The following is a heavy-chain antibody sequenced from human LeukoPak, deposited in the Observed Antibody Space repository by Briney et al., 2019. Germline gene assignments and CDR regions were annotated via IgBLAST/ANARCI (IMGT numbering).Heavy chain of an antibody. Sequence: SETLSLTCGLNGVSFGDRFWGWFRQSPGKGLEWIGEVNQRGTINSNPSLKSRVAISVETSKNQFSLKLTSVTAADTAVYYCARINLWPGNWIDSWGQGSLVTASS. CDR1: GVSFGDRF. CDR3: ARINLWPGNWIDS. V-gene: IGHV4-34*01. D-gene: IGHD2/OR15-2a*01. J-gene: IGHJ5*01. CDR2: VNQRGTI.